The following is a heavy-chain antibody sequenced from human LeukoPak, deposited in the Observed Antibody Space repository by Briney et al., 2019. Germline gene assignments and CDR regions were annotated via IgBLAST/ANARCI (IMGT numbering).Heavy chain of an antibody. J-gene: IGHJ4*02. CDR3: ARHSEGGRGIYDY. V-gene: IGHV4-34*01. Sequence: SETLSLTCAVYGGSFSGYYWSWIRQPPGKGLEWIGEINHSRSTNYNPSLKSRVTISVDTSKNQFSLKLSSVTAADTAAYYCARHSEGGRGIYDYWGQGTLVTVSS. CDR2: INHSRST. D-gene: IGHD1-26*01. CDR1: GGSFSGYY.